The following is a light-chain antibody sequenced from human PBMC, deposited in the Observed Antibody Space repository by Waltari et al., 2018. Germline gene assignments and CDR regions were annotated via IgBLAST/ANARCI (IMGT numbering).Light chain of an antibody. V-gene: IGKV3-20*01. CDR2: GAP. CDR3: QQYGSSSLT. CDR1: LVVRNNY. J-gene: IGKJ4*01. Sequence: SSRARLVVRNNYLAWHQQEPGQAPRGLSYGAPGRAPGIPDRFSGSGSGTDFTLTLSRLEPEDFAVYYCQQYGSSSLTFGGGTKVGSK.